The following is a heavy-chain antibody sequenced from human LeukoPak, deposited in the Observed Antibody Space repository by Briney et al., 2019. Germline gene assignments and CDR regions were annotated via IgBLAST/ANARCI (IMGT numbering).Heavy chain of an antibody. Sequence: SETLSLTCTVSGGPISSYYWSWIRQPPGKGLEWIGYIYYSGSTNYNPSLKSRVTISVDTSKNQFSLKLSSVTAADTAVYYCARDHPYYYDSSGYSGRDAFDIWGQGTMVTVSS. V-gene: IGHV4-59*01. CDR1: GGPISSYY. D-gene: IGHD3-22*01. J-gene: IGHJ3*02. CDR2: IYYSGST. CDR3: ARDHPYYYDSSGYSGRDAFDI.